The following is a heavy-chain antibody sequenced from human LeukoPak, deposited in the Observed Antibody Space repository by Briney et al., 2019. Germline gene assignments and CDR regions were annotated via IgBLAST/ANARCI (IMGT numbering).Heavy chain of an antibody. D-gene: IGHD6-25*01. Sequence: SETLSLTCTVSGGSISSGGYYWSWIRQHPGKGLEWIGYIYYSGSTYYNPSLKSRVTISVDTSKNQFSLKLSSVTAADTAVYYCARDFRSGHFDYWGQGTLVTASS. J-gene: IGHJ4*02. CDR2: IYYSGST. V-gene: IGHV4-31*03. CDR3: ARDFRSGHFDY. CDR1: GGSISSGGYY.